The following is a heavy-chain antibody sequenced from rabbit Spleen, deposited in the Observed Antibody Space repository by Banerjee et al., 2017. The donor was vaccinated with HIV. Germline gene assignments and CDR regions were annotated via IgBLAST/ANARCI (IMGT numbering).Heavy chain of an antibody. D-gene: IGHD4-1*01. J-gene: IGHJ3*01. CDR1: GFSFSDRDV. V-gene: IGHV1S45*01. Sequence: QEQLEESGGGLVKPEGSLTLTCKASGFSFSDRDVMCWVRQAPGKGMEWIACINTYTGKSVYASWATGRIAISKTSSPTVTLQMTSLTAADTATYFCARVLAGVIGWNFFLWGQGTLVPVS. CDR3: ARVLAGVIGWNFFL. CDR2: INTYTGKS.